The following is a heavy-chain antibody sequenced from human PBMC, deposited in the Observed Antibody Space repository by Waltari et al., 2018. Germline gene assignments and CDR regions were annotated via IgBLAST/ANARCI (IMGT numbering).Heavy chain of an antibody. CDR2: ISSSSLYM. V-gene: IGHV3-21*01. D-gene: IGHD4-17*01. CDR1: GCTLGPYI. J-gene: IGHJ4*02. CDR3: ARSSTTVTTFG. Sequence: EVQLVASGGGLVKAGGSLRLSCAAFGCTLGPYIMNWVRQAPGKGLEWVSAISSSSLYMSYADSVKGRVTISRDNAKNSLYLQMNSLRVEDTAVYYCARSSTTVTTFGWGQGTLVTVSS.